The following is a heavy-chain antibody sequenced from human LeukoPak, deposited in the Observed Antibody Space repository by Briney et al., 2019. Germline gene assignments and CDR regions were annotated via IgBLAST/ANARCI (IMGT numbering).Heavy chain of an antibody. Sequence: GGSLRLSCAASGFTFSSYGMHWVRQGPGKGLEWVAVISYDGSNKYYADYVKGRFTISRDNSKNTLYLQMNSLREEDTAVYYCAKARDFYYYDSSGYLGYWGQGTLVTVSS. J-gene: IGHJ4*02. CDR3: AKARDFYYYDSSGYLGY. CDR1: GFTFSSYG. D-gene: IGHD3-22*01. CDR2: ISYDGSNK. V-gene: IGHV3-30*18.